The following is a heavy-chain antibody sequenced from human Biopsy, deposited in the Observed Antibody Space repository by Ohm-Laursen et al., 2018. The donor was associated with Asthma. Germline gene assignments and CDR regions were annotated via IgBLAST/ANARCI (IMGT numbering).Heavy chain of an antibody. CDR2: NYNGGTS. Sequence: LSRATPGIAARREPIFWGRQAPGEGPEWVSVNYNGGTSHTADSVRGRLTISRDYSKNTLYLQMHSLRAEDTAVYYCARGDSSNWSHYYFDYWGQGTLVTVSS. V-gene: IGHV3-53*01. CDR1: GIAARREP. CDR3: ARGDSSNWSHYYFDY. D-gene: IGHD3-22*01. J-gene: IGHJ4*02.